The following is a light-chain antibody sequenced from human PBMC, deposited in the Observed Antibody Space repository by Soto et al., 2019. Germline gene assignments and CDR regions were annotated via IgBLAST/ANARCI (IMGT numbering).Light chain of an antibody. Sequence: QSVLTQPPSVSGAPGQRVIISSTGSSSNIGAGYDVHWYQQLPGTAPKLRMYGDSNRPSGVPDRFSGSKSGTSASLAITGLQAEDEADYYCQSYDSSLSGVVFGGGTKLTVL. CDR3: QSYDSSLSGVV. J-gene: IGLJ2*01. CDR2: GDS. CDR1: SSNIGAGYD. V-gene: IGLV1-40*01.